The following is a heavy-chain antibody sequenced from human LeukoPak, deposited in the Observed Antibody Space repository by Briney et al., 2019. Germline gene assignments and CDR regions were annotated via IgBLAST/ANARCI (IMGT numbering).Heavy chain of an antibody. V-gene: IGHV3-33*01. CDR2: IWYDGSNK. Sequence: GRSLRLSCAASGFTFSSYGMHWVRQAPGKGLEWVAVIWYDGSNKYYADSVKGRFTISRDNSKNTLYLQMNSLRAEDTAVYYCARDRGSGWYIDYWGQGTLVTVSS. D-gene: IGHD6-19*01. CDR1: GFTFSSYG. CDR3: ARDRGSGWYIDY. J-gene: IGHJ4*02.